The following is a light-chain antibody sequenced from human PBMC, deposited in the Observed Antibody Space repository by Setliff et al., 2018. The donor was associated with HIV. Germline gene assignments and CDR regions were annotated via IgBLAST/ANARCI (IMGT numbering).Light chain of an antibody. Sequence: ALAQPPSVSGSPGQSVTISCTGTSSDVGSYNRVSWYQQPPGTAPKLVIYEVSNRPSGVPDRFSGSKSGNTASLTISGLQADDEADYYCSSYTSSSGGVFGGGTKGTVL. J-gene: IGLJ2*01. V-gene: IGLV2-18*02. CDR1: SSDVGSYNR. CDR2: EVS. CDR3: SSYTSSSGGV.